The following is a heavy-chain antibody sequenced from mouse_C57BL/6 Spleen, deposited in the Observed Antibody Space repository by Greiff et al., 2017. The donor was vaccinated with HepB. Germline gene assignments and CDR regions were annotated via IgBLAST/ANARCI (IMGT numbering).Heavy chain of an antibody. D-gene: IGHD2-3*01. CDR2: IYPGDGDT. J-gene: IGHJ4*01. Sequence: VKLQQSGPELVKPGASVKISCKASGYAFSSSWMNWVKQRPGKGLEWIGRIYPGDGDTNYNGKFKGKATLTADKSSSTAYMQLSSLTSEDSAVYFCARSADGYYDYYAMDYWGQGTSVTVSS. CDR3: ARSADGYYDYYAMDY. V-gene: IGHV1-82*01. CDR1: GYAFSSSW.